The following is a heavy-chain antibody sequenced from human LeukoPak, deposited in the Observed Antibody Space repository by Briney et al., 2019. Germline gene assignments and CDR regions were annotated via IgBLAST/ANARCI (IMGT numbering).Heavy chain of an antibody. J-gene: IGHJ4*01. D-gene: IGHD3-16*01. CDR1: GFIFTNYF. CDR3: ARDRQYYDYVWGRYYFDY. CDR2: IKHDGSEK. V-gene: IGHV3-7*01. Sequence: PGGSLRLSCAASGFIFTNYFMSWVRRAPGKGVEWVASIKHDGSEKYYVDSVRGRFTISRDNSKNTLYLQMNSLRAEDTAVYYCARDRQYYDYVWGRYYFDYWGQGTLVTVSS.